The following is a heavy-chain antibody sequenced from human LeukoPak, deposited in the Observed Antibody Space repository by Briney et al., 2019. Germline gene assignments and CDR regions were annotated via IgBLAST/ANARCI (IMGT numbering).Heavy chain of an antibody. CDR3: ARGSHQDYFGSMTYLFDY. D-gene: IGHD3-10*01. CDR1: GLTFSSYT. CDR2: ISHDGRNK. J-gene: IGHJ4*02. V-gene: IGHV3-30*04. Sequence: PGGSLRLSCAASGLTFSSYTIHWVRQAPGKGLEWVTLISHDGRNKNYADSVKGRITISRDNSKRTLYLEVNNLRPEDTAVYYCARGSHQDYFGSMTYLFDYWGQGTLVTVSS.